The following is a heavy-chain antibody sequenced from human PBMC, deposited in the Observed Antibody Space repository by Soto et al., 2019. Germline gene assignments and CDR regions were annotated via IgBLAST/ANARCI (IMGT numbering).Heavy chain of an antibody. CDR3: AHSSWYWSHFQH. D-gene: IGHD6-13*01. J-gene: IGHJ1*01. CDR2: IYWDDDK. CDR1: GFSLSTSGVG. V-gene: IGHV2-5*02. Sequence: QITLKESGPTLVKPTQTLTLTCTFSGFSLSTSGVGVGWIRQPPGKALEWPALIYWDDDKRYSPSLKSRRTSTTDTSKNQVVLTMTNMDPVDTATYYCAHSSWYWSHFQHWGQGTLVTVSS.